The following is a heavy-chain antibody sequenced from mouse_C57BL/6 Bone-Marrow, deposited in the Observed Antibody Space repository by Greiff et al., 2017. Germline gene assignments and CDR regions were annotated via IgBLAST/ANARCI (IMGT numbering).Heavy chain of an antibody. CDR3: ARRGFTTVVATRGYFDY. V-gene: IGHV1-55*01. D-gene: IGHD1-1*01. CDR2: IYPGSGST. CDR1: GYTFTSYW. J-gene: IGHJ2*01. Sequence: VQLQQSGAELVKPGASVKMSCKASGYTFTSYWITWVKQRPGQGLEWIGDIYPGSGSTNYNEKFKSKATLTVDTSSSTAYMQLSSLTSEDSAVYYCARRGFTTVVATRGYFDYWGQGTTLTVSS.